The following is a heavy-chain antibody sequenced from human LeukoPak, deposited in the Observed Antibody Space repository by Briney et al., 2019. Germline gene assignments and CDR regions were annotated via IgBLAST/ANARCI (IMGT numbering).Heavy chain of an antibody. CDR1: GFTFSSYA. Sequence: PGGPLRLSCAASGFTFSSYAMSWVRQAPGKGLEWVSAISGSGGSTYYADSVKGRFTISRDNSKNTLYLQMNSLRAEDTAVYYCAKGRVGATATYFDYWGQGTLVTVSS. CDR3: AKGRVGATATYFDY. D-gene: IGHD1-26*01. J-gene: IGHJ4*02. V-gene: IGHV3-23*01. CDR2: ISGSGGST.